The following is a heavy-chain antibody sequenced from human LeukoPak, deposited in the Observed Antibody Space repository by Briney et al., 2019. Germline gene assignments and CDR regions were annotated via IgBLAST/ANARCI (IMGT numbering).Heavy chain of an antibody. CDR1: GFTVSSNY. CDR2: IYSGGST. CDR3: ALARGYSGYDFGY. D-gene: IGHD5-12*01. Sequence: GGSLRLSCAASGFTVSSNYMSWVSQAPGKGLEWVSVIYSGGSTYYADSVKGRFTISRDNSKNTLYLQMNSLRAEDTAVYYCALARGYSGYDFGYWGQGTLVTVSS. V-gene: IGHV3-53*01. J-gene: IGHJ4*02.